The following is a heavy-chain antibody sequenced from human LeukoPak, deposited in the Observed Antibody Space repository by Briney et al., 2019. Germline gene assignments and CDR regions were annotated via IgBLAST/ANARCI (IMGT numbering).Heavy chain of an antibody. J-gene: IGHJ4*02. Sequence: GGSLRLSCAASGFTFSSYSMNWVRQAPGKGLEWVSSISSSSSYIYYADSVKGRFTISRDNAKNSLYLQMNSLRAEDTAVYYCAKELRRAAAGTSKYYFDYWGQGTLVTVSS. CDR1: GFTFSSYS. CDR2: ISSSSSYI. CDR3: AKELRRAAAGTSKYYFDY. V-gene: IGHV3-21*04. D-gene: IGHD6-13*01.